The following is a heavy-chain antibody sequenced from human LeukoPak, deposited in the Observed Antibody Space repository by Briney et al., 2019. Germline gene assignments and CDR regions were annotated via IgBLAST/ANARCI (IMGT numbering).Heavy chain of an antibody. CDR2: IYSDGGT. CDR3: AREYCSGGTCYSAGYYFDY. V-gene: IGHV3-66*01. Sequence: GGSLRLSCAASGLTVSSSYMSWVRQAPGKGLEWVSVIYSDGGTYYADSVKDRFTISRDNSKNTLYLQMNSLRAEDTAVYYCAREYCSGGTCYSAGYYFDYWGQGTLVTVSS. J-gene: IGHJ4*02. CDR1: GLTVSSSY. D-gene: IGHD2-15*01.